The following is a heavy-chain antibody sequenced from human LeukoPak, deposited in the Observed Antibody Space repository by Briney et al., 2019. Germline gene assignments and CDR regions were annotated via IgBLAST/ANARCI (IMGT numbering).Heavy chain of an antibody. CDR2: ISGSASTI. CDR1: GFTFSSYE. D-gene: IGHD3-10*02. CDR3: AELGITMIGGV. V-gene: IGHV3-48*03. Sequence: AGGSLRLSCAASGFTFSSYEMNWVRQAPGKVLEWVSYISGSASTIYYADSVKGRFTISRDNAKNSLYLQMNSLRAEDTAVYYCAELGITMIGGVWGKGTTVTISS. J-gene: IGHJ6*04.